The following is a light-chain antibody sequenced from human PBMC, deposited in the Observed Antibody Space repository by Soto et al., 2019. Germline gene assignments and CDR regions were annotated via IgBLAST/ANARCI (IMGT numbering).Light chain of an antibody. CDR3: RSYSSSGTLV. Sequence: QSALTQPASVSGSPGQSITISCTGTSSDVGGHNFVSWYQQHPGRAPKLMIYDVRNRPSGVSNRFSGSKSANTASLTISGLQAEDEADYYCRSYSSSGTLVFGGGTKLTVL. CDR2: DVR. J-gene: IGLJ2*01. CDR1: SSDVGGHNF. V-gene: IGLV2-14*01.